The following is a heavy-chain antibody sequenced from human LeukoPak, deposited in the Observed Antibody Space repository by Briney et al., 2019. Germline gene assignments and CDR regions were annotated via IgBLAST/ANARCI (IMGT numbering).Heavy chain of an antibody. CDR1: GGSISSYY. V-gene: IGHV4-59*12. Sequence: SETLSLTCTVSGGSISSYYWSWIRQPPGKGLEWIGYIYYSGSTNYNPSLKSRVTISVDTSKNQFSLKLSSVTAADTAVYYCASLSLYGSGTYYRSWGQGTLVTVSS. CDR3: ASLSLYGSGTYYRS. CDR2: IYYSGST. D-gene: IGHD3-10*01. J-gene: IGHJ5*02.